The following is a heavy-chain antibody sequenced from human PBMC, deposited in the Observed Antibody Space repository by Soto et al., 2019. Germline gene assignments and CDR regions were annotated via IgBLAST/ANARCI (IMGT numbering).Heavy chain of an antibody. Sequence: GGSLRLSCAASGFTFSSYAMHWVRQAPGKGLEWVAIISYDGSNKYYADSVKGRFTISRDNSKSTLFLQMNSLRAEDTAVYYCARMDGSGYYGSYFDYWGQGTLVTVSS. V-gene: IGHV3-30-3*01. CDR1: GFTFSSYA. J-gene: IGHJ4*02. CDR3: ARMDGSGYYGSYFDY. D-gene: IGHD3-22*01. CDR2: ISYDGSNK.